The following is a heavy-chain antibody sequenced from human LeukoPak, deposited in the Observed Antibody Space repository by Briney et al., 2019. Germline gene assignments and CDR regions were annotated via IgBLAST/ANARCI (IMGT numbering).Heavy chain of an antibody. D-gene: IGHD6-13*01. CDR3: ARAGGIAAKPRYDY. J-gene: IGHJ4*02. CDR2: ISSSSSYI. V-gene: IGHV3-21*01. CDR1: GFTFSSYS. Sequence: GGSLRLSCAASGFTFSSYSMNWVRQAPGKGLEWVSSISSSSSYIYYADSVKGRFTISRDNAKNSLYLQMNSLGAEDTAVYYCARAGGIAAKPRYDYWGQGTLVTVSS.